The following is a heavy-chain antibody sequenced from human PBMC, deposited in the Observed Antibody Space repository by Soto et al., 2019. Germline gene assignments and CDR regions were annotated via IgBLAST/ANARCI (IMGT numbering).Heavy chain of an antibody. V-gene: IGHV3-15*01. CDR2: IKTKPDDGTI. D-gene: IGHD1-1*01. J-gene: IGHJ4*02. Sequence: PVGSLRLSCAASGLIFSDVWMTWVRQAPGKGLEWVGRIKTKPDDGTIDYAAPVRGRFTISRDDSKNTLYLQMTSLTPDDTGVYYCTTSNLGVDFWGPGTLVTVSS. CDR3: TTSNLGVDF. CDR1: GLIFSDVW.